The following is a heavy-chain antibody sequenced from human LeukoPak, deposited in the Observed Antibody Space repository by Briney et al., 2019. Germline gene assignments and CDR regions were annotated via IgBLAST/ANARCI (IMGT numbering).Heavy chain of an antibody. D-gene: IGHD3-10*01. Sequence: PGGSLRLSCATSGFTVSSKYMSWVRQAPGKGLEWVSVIYSGGSTYYADSVKGRFTISRHNSKNTLYLQMNSLRAEDTAVYYCASGRFGEYLDYWGQGTLVTVSS. CDR2: IYSGGST. CDR1: GFTVSSKY. CDR3: ASGRFGEYLDY. V-gene: IGHV3-53*04. J-gene: IGHJ4*02.